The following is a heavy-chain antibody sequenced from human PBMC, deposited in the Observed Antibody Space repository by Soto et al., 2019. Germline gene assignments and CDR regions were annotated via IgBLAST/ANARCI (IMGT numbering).Heavy chain of an antibody. CDR1: GGTFSSYA. D-gene: IGHD3-22*01. CDR3: ARDVTMIVVGENWFDP. J-gene: IGHJ5*02. CDR2: LIPIFGTA. Sequence: QVQLVQSGAEVKKPGSSVKVSCKASGGTFSSYAISWVRQAPGQGLEWMGGLIPIFGTANYEQKFQGRVTITADKPTSTADMELSSLRSEDTAVYYCARDVTMIVVGENWFDPWGQGTLVTVSS. V-gene: IGHV1-69*06.